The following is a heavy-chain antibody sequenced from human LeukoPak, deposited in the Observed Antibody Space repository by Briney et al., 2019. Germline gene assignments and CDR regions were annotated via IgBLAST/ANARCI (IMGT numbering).Heavy chain of an antibody. Sequence: GGSLRLSCAASGLTFSSYAMSWVGQAAGKGLEGVSGISGRGGSTYSADYLKGRFTISRDNSKNTLYLQMNNLRAEDTAEYYCAKGGYCGGTSCYFYYMDVWGKGTTVTVSS. V-gene: IGHV3-23*01. J-gene: IGHJ6*03. CDR2: ISGRGGST. CDR3: AKGGYCGGTSCYFYYMDV. D-gene: IGHD2-2*01. CDR1: GLTFSSYA.